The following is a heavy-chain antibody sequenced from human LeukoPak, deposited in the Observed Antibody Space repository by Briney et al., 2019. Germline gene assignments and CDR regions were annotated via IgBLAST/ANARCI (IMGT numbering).Heavy chain of an antibody. CDR3: ARHLPVRAGAARFLDY. V-gene: IGHV4-59*08. CDR2: INDSGGT. CDR1: GGSISGYY. Sequence: SETLSLTCTVSGGSISGYYWSWIRQPSGKALQWIGYINDSGGTDYNPSLKSRVTISVDMSNNQVSLKLSSVTTADTAIYYCARHLPVRAGAARFLDYWGQGTLVTVSS. D-gene: IGHD4/OR15-4a*01. J-gene: IGHJ4*02.